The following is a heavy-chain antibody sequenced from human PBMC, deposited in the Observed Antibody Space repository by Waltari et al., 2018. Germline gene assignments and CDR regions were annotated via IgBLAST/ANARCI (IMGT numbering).Heavy chain of an antibody. CDR3: AHSFQYYYDSSGCYFDY. V-gene: IGHV2-5*02. J-gene: IGHJ4*02. Sequence: QITLKESGPTLVKPTQTLTLTCTFSGFSLSTSGVGVGWIRQPPGKALEWLALIFWDDDKRYSPSLKSRLTITKYTSKNQVVLTMTNMDPVDTATYYCAHSFQYYYDSSGCYFDYWGQGTLVTVSS. CDR2: IFWDDDK. CDR1: GFSLSTSGVG. D-gene: IGHD3-22*01.